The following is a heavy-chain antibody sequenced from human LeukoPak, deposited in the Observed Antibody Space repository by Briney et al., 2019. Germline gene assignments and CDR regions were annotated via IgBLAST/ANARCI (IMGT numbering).Heavy chain of an antibody. CDR1: GFTFSTFA. V-gene: IGHV3-23*01. CDR3: AESLYGMDV. Sequence: GGSLRLSCAASGFTFSTFAMNWVRRAPGKGLEWVSAISRSGGSTDYADSVKGRFTLSRDNSKNTLYLQMNSLRAEDTAVYYCAESLYGMDVWGQGTTVTVSS. CDR2: ISRSGGST. J-gene: IGHJ6*02.